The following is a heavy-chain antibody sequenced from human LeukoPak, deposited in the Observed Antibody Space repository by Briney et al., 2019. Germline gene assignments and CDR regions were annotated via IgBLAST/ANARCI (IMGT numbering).Heavy chain of an antibody. Sequence: SETLSLTCSVSGGSISSRSYYWAWIRQPPGKGLEWVGSISYSGIDYYDPSLKIRVTMSVDTSKNQFSLKVNSVSVADTAVYYCSSLADTPGIPHYWGQGTLVTVSS. CDR1: GGSISSRSYY. V-gene: IGHV4-39*01. J-gene: IGHJ4*02. CDR3: SSLADTPGIPHY. CDR2: ISYSGID. D-gene: IGHD2-2*02.